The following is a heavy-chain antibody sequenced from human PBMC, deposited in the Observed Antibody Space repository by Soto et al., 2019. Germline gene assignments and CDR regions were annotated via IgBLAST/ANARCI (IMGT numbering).Heavy chain of an antibody. V-gene: IGHV3-30-3*01. J-gene: IGHJ6*02. Sequence: ESGGGVVQTGRSLRLSCAASGFTFISYAMHWVRQAPGKGLEWVAVISFDGSTEYYADSVKGRFTISRDNSKNTVYLQMNSLRSEDTAVYYCARSRHGSGSYTHFYYGLDVWGQGTTVTVSS. D-gene: IGHD3-10*01. CDR3: ARSRHGSGSYTHFYYGLDV. CDR2: ISFDGSTE. CDR1: GFTFISYA.